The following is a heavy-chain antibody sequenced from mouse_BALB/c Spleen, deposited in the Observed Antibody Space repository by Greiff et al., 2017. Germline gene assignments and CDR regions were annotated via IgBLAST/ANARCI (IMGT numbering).Heavy chain of an antibody. CDR1: GYTFTDYA. CDR2: ISTYYGDA. Sequence: VQLQQSGAELVRPGVSVKISCKGSGYTFTDYAMHWVKQSHAKILEWIGVISTYYGDASYNQKFKGKATMTVDKSSSTAYMELARLTSEDSAIYYCARNYRYGDVFDYWGQGTTLTVSS. J-gene: IGHJ2*01. D-gene: IGHD2-14*01. V-gene: IGHV1S137*01. CDR3: ARNYRYGDVFDY.